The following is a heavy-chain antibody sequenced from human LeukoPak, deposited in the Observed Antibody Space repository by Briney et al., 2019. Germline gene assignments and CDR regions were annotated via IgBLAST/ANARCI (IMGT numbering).Heavy chain of an antibody. D-gene: IGHD2-15*01. Sequence: PGGSLRLSCAASGFTFSSYSMSWVRQAPGKGLEWVSSISSSSSYIYYADSVKGRFTISRDNAKNSLYLQMNSLRAEDTAIYYCARDGDIVVVVAVNYFDYWGQGTLVTVSS. CDR3: ARDGDIVVVVAVNYFDY. V-gene: IGHV3-21*01. CDR2: ISSSSSYI. CDR1: GFTFSSYS. J-gene: IGHJ4*02.